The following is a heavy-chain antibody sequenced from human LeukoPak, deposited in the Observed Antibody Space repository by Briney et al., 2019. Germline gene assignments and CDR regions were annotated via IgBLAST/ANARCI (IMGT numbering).Heavy chain of an antibody. Sequence: PGGSLRLSCAASGFTFSTYGMHWVRQAPGKGLEWVAFIRYDGSNKYYADSVKGRFTISRDNSKNTLYLQMNSLRAEDTAVYYCAKQADTPMLIWSFTDYWGQGTLVTVSS. J-gene: IGHJ4*02. CDR3: AKQADTPMLIWSFTDY. CDR2: IRYDGSNK. V-gene: IGHV3-30*02. D-gene: IGHD5-18*01. CDR1: GFTFSTYG.